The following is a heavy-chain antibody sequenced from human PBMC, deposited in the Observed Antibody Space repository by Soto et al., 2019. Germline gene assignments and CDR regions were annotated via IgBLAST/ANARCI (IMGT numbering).Heavy chain of an antibody. CDR3: AKSRVFIGAIVTLLDS. V-gene: IGHV3-23*01. CDR1: GFASISYA. D-gene: IGHD3-16*02. Sequence: LPLSCADSGFASISYAMVWVLQAAYKGLEWVASISNNGDTAYYADSVRGRFTISRGNSENTLYLQMNGLRADDTALYFCAKSRVFIGAIVTLLDSWGQGTQVTVSS. J-gene: IGHJ4*02. CDR2: ISNNGDTA.